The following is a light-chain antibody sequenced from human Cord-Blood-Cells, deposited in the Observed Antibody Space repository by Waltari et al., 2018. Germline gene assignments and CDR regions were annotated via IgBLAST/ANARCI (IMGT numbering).Light chain of an antibody. J-gene: IGKJ2*01. CDR2: DAY. CDR3: QQRSNWPRGYT. CDR1: QSVSRY. V-gene: IGKV3-11*01. Sequence: EIVLTQSPATLSLSPGERATLSCRASQSVSRYLAWYQQKPGQAPRRLIYDAYNRATGIPSRFSGSGSGTDFTLTISSLEPEDFAVYYCQQRSNWPRGYTFGQGTKLEIK.